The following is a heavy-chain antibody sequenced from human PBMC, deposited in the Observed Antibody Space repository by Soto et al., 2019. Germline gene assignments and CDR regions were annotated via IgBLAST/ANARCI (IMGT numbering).Heavy chain of an antibody. D-gene: IGHD5-12*01. Sequence: QVQLQESGPGLVKPSQTLSLSCTVSGGSISTRDYFWGRVRQPPGKGLEWIGYIFYSGSTYYNPSLQSRLTISVDTSKNQFSLRLASVTAADTAVYYCARDSTMTSTWRGLDVWGQGTTVTVSS. J-gene: IGHJ6*02. CDR2: IFYSGST. CDR1: GGSISTRDYF. CDR3: ARDSTMTSTWRGLDV. V-gene: IGHV4-31*03.